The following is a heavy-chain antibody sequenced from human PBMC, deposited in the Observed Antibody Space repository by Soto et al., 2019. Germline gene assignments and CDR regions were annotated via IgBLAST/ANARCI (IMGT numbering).Heavy chain of an antibody. J-gene: IGHJ4*02. D-gene: IGHD1-7*01. Sequence: GESLKISCKGSGYSFTSYWISWVRQAPGQGLEWMGWINAGKSDTKYPQKFQGRVTITRDTSASTAYMELSSLRSEDTAVYYCARNILGGTTDYWGPGTLVTAPQ. CDR1: GYSFTSYW. V-gene: IGHV1-3*01. CDR2: INAGKSDT. CDR3: ARNILGGTTDY.